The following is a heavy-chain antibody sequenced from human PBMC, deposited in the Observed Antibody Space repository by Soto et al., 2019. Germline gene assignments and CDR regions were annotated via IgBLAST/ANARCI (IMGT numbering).Heavy chain of an antibody. V-gene: IGHV3-20*04. D-gene: IGHD3-16*02. J-gene: IGHJ6*04. Sequence: LRLSCAASGFTFDDYGMSWVRQAPGKGLEWVSGINWNGGSTGYADSVKGRFTISRDNAKNSLYLQMNSLRAEDTAVYYCARDPLSGDYIWGRYRPGIMDVWGKGTSVTVSS. CDR2: INWNGGST. CDR3: ARDPLSGDYIWGRYRPGIMDV. CDR1: GFTFDDYG.